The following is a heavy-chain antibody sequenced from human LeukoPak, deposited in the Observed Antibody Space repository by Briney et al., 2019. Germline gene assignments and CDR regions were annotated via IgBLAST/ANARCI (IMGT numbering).Heavy chain of an antibody. V-gene: IGHV4-34*01. CDR2: INHSGST. D-gene: IGHD2-2*01. CDR1: AGSFSGYY. CDR3: ARGLSGRMPHNWFDP. Sequence: SETLSLTCAVYAGSFSGYYWSWIRQPPGKGLEWIGEINHSGSTNYNPSLKSRVTISVDTSKNQFSLKLSSVTAADTAVYYCARGLSGRMPHNWFDPWGQGTLVTVSS. J-gene: IGHJ5*02.